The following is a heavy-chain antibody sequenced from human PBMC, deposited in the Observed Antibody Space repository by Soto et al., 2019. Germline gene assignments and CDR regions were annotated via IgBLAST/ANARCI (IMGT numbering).Heavy chain of an antibody. J-gene: IGHJ6*03. CDR3: ARGIAAAGTTDYYYYMDV. Sequence: GASVKVSCKASGYTFTSYDINWVRQATGRGLEWMGWMNPNSGNTGYAQKFQGRVTMTRNTSISTAYMELSSLRSEDTAVFYCARGIAAAGTTDYYYYMDVWGKGTTVTVS. V-gene: IGHV1-8*01. CDR1: GYTFTSYD. D-gene: IGHD6-13*01. CDR2: MNPNSGNT.